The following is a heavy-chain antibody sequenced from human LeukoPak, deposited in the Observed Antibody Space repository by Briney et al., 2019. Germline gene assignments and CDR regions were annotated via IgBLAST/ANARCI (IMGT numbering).Heavy chain of an antibody. Sequence: SQTLSLTCTVSGASISSGGDYWTWIRQYPGKGLEWIGYIYYSGSTYCNPSLKSRVTISVDTSKNQFSLKLSSVTAADTAVYYCARLAPRGSYYLDYWGQGTLVMVSS. D-gene: IGHD1-26*01. CDR2: IYYSGST. J-gene: IGHJ4*02. CDR3: ARLAPRGSYYLDY. CDR1: GASISSGGDY. V-gene: IGHV4-31*03.